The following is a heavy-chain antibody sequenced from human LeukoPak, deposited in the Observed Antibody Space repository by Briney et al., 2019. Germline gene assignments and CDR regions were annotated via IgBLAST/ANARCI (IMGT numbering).Heavy chain of an antibody. Sequence: PSETVSLTCTVSGGSISSGGYYWSWIRQPPGKGLEWIGYIYHSRSTYYNPSLKSRVTISVDRSKNQFSLKLSSVTAADTAVYYCARANYDSSGSWFDPWGQGTLVTVSS. J-gene: IGHJ5*02. D-gene: IGHD3-22*01. CDR3: ARANYDSSGSWFDP. CDR1: GGSISSGGYY. V-gene: IGHV4-30-2*01. CDR2: IYHSRST.